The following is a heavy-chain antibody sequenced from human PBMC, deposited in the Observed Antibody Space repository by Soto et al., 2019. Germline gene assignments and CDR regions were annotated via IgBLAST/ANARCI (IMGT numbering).Heavy chain of an antibody. D-gene: IGHD2-15*01. Sequence: LETLSLTSAVYGYSFTGYYLSWSRQPPGKGLEWIGEINHSGSTNYNPSLKSRVTISVDTSKNQFSLKLSSVTAADTAVYYCARGQIVVAATQVYYYYYMDVWGKGTTVT. CDR1: GYSFTGYY. J-gene: IGHJ6*03. CDR3: ARGQIVVAATQVYYYYYMDV. CDR2: INHSGST. V-gene: IGHV4-34*01.